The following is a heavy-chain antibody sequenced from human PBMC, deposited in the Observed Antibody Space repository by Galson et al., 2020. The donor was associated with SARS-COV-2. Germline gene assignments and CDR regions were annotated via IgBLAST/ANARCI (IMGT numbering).Heavy chain of an antibody. CDR2: ISSSGSTI. Sequence: GESLKISCAASRFTFSSYELNWVRQAPGKGLEWVSYISSSGSTIYYADSVKGRFTISRDNAKNSLYLQMNSLRAEDTAVYYCARAGATMYYFHYWGQGTLVTVSS. J-gene: IGHJ4*02. CDR1: RFTFSSYE. CDR3: ARAGATMYYFHY. D-gene: IGHD5-12*01. V-gene: IGHV3-48*03.